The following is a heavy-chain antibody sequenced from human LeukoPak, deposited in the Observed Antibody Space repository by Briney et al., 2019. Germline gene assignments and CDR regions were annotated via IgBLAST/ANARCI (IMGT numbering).Heavy chain of an antibody. CDR1: GFTFSSYA. CDR3: VKDLYSYSFDY. CDR2: ISYDGSNK. V-gene: IGHV3-30-3*01. D-gene: IGHD2-8*01. Sequence: GRSLRLSCAASGFTFSSYAVHWVRQAPGKGLEWVAVISYDGSNKYYADSVKGRFTISRDNSKDTLYLQMNSLRAEDTAVYYCVKDLYSYSFDYWGQGTLVTVSS. J-gene: IGHJ4*02.